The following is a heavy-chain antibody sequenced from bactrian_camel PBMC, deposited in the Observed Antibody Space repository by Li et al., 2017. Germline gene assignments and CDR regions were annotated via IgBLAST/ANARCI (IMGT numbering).Heavy chain of an antibody. CDR3: AAGYGLSTSPH. CDR1: GFTFSSAW. J-gene: IGHJ4*01. CDR2: IDIRGVGT. Sequence: HVQLVESGGGLVQPGGSLRLSCAASGFTFSSAWMFWVRQAPGKGLEWVSSIDIRGVGTYYADPVKGRFTISEDNAANTLYLQMNSLKPEDTAVYYCAAGYGLSTSPHWGQGTQVTVS. D-gene: IGHD5*01. V-gene: IGHV3S1*01.